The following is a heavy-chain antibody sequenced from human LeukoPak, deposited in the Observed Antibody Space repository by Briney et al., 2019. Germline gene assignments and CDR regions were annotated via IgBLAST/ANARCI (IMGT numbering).Heavy chain of an antibody. CDR3: ARVAGLYYYYYYMDV. CDR2: IIPIFGTA. Sequence: SVKVSCKASGGTFSSYAISWVRQAPGQGLEWMGGIIPIFGTANYAQKFQGRVTITADESTSTAYVELNSLRSEDTAVYYCARVAGLYYYYYYMDVWGKGTTVTVSS. J-gene: IGHJ6*03. CDR1: GGTFSSYA. D-gene: IGHD2-21*01. V-gene: IGHV1-69*13.